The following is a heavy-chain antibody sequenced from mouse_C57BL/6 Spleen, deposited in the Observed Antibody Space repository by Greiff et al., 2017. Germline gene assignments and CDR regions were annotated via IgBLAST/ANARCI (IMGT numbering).Heavy chain of an antibody. CDR2: IDPSDSYT. D-gene: IGHD1-1*01. CDR3: ALITTVVAKDYAMDY. CDR1: GYTFTSYW. V-gene: IGHV1-50*01. J-gene: IGHJ4*01. Sequence: VQLQQSGAELVKPGASVKLSCKASGYTFTSYWMQWVKQRPGQGLEWIGEIDPSDSYTNYNQKFKGKATLTVDTSSSTAYMQLSSLTSEDSAVYYCALITTVVAKDYAMDYWGQGTSVTVSS.